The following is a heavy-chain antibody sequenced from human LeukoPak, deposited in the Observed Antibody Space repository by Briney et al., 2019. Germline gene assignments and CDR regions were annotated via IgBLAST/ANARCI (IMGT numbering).Heavy chain of an antibody. Sequence: RTSETLSLTCTVSGGSISSYYWSWIRQPAGKGLEWIGRIYTSGGTNYNPSLKSRVTMSVDTSKNQFSLKLSSVTAADTAVYYCARDPKTPLAMGPNWFDPWGQGTLVTVSS. CDR2: IYTSGGT. J-gene: IGHJ5*02. CDR3: ARDPKTPLAMGPNWFDP. CDR1: GGSISSYY. V-gene: IGHV4-4*07. D-gene: IGHD5-18*01.